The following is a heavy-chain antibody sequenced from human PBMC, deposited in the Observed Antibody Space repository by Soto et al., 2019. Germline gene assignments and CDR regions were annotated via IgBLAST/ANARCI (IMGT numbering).Heavy chain of an antibody. V-gene: IGHV3-73*01. J-gene: IGHJ4*02. CDR2: IRSKAYSSAT. CDR3: TRHSVDY. CDR1: GFTFSDAA. Sequence: EVQLVESGGGLXQPGGXLTLSCAASGFTFSDAAIHWVRQASGKGLEWVGRIRSKAYSSATAYAASVKGRFTISRDDSTNTAYLQMNSLKTEDTAVYYCTRHSVDYWGQGTLVTVSS.